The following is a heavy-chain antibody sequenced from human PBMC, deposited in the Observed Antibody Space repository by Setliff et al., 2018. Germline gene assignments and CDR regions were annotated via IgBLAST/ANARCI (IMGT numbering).Heavy chain of an antibody. CDR2: FSPSFGTA. J-gene: IGHJ5*01. Sequence: ESSVKVSCKASGGTFSSKAISWVRQAPGPGLEWMGGFSPSFGTANYAQKFQGRVTITADESTSTAYMELNSLRSEDTAIYYCARDSYGDNLPYNWFDPWGQGILVAVSS. D-gene: IGHD4-17*01. CDR1: GGTFSSKA. V-gene: IGHV1-69*13. CDR3: ARDSYGDNLPYNWFDP.